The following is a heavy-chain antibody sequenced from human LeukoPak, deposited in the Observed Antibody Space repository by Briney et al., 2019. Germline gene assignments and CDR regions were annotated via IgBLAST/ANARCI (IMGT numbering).Heavy chain of an antibody. CDR3: ARVFRGGTYYFDY. CDR1: GGSISSSSYY. V-gene: IGHV4-39*01. Sequence: SETPSLTCTVSGGSISSSSYYWGWIRQPPGKGLEWIGNIFYSGTTYYNPSLMSRVTISVDTSKNQFSLKMRSVTAADTAVYYWARVFRGGTYYFDYWGQGTLVTVSS. J-gene: IGHJ4*02. CDR2: IFYSGTT. D-gene: IGHD2-15*01.